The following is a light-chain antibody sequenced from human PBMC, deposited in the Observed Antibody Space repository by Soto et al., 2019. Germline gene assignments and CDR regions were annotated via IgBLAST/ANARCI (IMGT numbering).Light chain of an antibody. CDR1: SSDIGGYNY. CDR2: DVS. J-gene: IGLJ2*01. V-gene: IGLV2-14*03. CDR3: ASYASSNTVL. Sequence: ALTQPASVSGSPGQSITISCTGTSSDIGGYNYVSWYQQHPGKAPKLMIYDVSDRPSGVSKRFSGSKSGNTASLTISGLQAEDEADYYCASYASSNTVLFVGGTKLTVL.